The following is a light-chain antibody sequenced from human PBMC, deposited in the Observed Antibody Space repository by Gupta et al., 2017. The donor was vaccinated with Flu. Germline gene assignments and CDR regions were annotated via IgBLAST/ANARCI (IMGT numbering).Light chain of an antibody. CDR1: QSISNW. V-gene: IGKV1-5*03. CDR3: QQDNSRWT. J-gene: IGKJ1*01. CDR2: KAS. Sequence: SPSTLSASVGDRVTSTCRASQSISNWLAWYQQKPGKAPNLLISKASSLESGVPSRFSGSGSGTEFTLTISSLQPDDFATYYCQQDNSRWTFGQGTKVEIK.